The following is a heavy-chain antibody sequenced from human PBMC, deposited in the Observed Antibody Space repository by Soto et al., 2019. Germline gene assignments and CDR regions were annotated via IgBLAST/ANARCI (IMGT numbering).Heavy chain of an antibody. Sequence: GGSLRLSCAASGFTFSSYGMHWVRQAPGKGLEWVAVISYDGSNKYYADSVKGRFTISRDNSKNTLYLQMNSLRAEDTAVYYCASSFTGPGTIFGVGGRTVLHYGMDVWGQGTTVTVSS. CDR3: ASSFTGPGTIFGVGGRTVLHYGMDV. V-gene: IGHV3-30*03. J-gene: IGHJ6*02. CDR1: GFTFSSYG. D-gene: IGHD3-3*01. CDR2: ISYDGSNK.